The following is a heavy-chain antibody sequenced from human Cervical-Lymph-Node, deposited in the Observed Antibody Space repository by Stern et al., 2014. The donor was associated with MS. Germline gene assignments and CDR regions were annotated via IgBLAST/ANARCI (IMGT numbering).Heavy chain of an antibody. J-gene: IGHJ6*02. CDR3: AHSPSLWNGLDYYYYGLDV. CDR2: IYWNDDV. V-gene: IGHV2-5*01. Sequence: QVPLRESGPTLVKPTQTLTLTCTFSGFSLSTGGAAVGWIRQPPGKDLEWLALIYWNDDVRYSPSLKRRLTVTKDTSKNQVTLTLANMLPVDAATYFCAHSPSLWNGLDYYYYGLDVWGQGTTVTVSS. CDR1: GFSLSTGGAA. D-gene: IGHD1-1*01.